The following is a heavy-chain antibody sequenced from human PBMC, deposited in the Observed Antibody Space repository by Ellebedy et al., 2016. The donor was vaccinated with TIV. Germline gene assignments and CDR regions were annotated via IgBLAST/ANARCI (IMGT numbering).Heavy chain of an antibody. CDR3: ARKVAAYYYYYGMDV. CDR2: IIPIFGTA. Sequence: ASVKVSCKASGGTFSSYAISWVRQAPGQGLEWMGGIIPIFGTANYAQKFQGRVTITADKSTSTAYMELSSLRSEDTAVYYCARKVAAYYYYYGMDVWGQGTTVTVSS. J-gene: IGHJ6*02. CDR1: GGTFSSYA. V-gene: IGHV1-69*06. D-gene: IGHD6-13*01.